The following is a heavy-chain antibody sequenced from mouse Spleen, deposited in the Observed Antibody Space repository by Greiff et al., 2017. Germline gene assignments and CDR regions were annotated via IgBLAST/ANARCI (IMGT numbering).Heavy chain of an antibody. CDR3: ARLGWSSYYFDY. J-gene: IGHJ2*01. V-gene: IGHV14-2*01. D-gene: IGHD2-3*01. CDR2: IDPEDGET. Sequence: VQLQQSGAELVKPGASVKLSCTASGFNIKDYYMHWVKQRTEQGLEWIGRIDPEDGETKYAPNFQGKATITADTSSNTAYLQLSSLTSEDTAVYYCARLGWSSYYFDYWGQGTTLTVSS. CDR1: GFNIKDYY.